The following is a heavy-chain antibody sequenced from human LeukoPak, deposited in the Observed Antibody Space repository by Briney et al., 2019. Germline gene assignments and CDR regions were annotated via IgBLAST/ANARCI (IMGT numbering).Heavy chain of an antibody. Sequence: GGSLRLSCAASGFTFSNYWMHWVRQAPGKGLVWVSHINSDGISTSYADSVKGRFTISRDNAKNTLYLQMNSLRAEDTAVYYCAKARYCDSTTCRYYGMDVWGQGITVTVSS. CDR2: INSDGIST. V-gene: IGHV3-74*01. CDR1: GFTFSNYW. J-gene: IGHJ6*02. D-gene: IGHD2-2*01. CDR3: AKARYCDSTTCRYYGMDV.